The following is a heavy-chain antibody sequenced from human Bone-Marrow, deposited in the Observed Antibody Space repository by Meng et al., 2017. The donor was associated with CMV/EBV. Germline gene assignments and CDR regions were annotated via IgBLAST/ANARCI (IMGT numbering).Heavy chain of an antibody. CDR3: AKGYYYVSSGLFEY. CDR2: ISWNSGSI. CDR1: GFTFDDYA. D-gene: IGHD3-22*01. V-gene: IGHV3-9*03. J-gene: IGHJ4*02. Sequence: SLKISCAASGFTFDDYAMHWVRQAPGKGLEWVSGISWNSGSIGYADSVKGRFTISRDNAKKSLYLQMNSLRAEDMALYYCAKGYYYVSSGLFEYWGQGTLVTVSS.